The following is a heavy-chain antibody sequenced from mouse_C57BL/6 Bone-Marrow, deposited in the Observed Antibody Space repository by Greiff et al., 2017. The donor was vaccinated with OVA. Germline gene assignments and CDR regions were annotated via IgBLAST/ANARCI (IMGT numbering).Heavy chain of an antibody. J-gene: IGHJ4*01. Sequence: VKLVESGPGLVQPSQSLSITCTVSGFSLTSYGVHWVRQSPGKGLEWLGVIWSGGSTDYNAAFISRLSISKDNSKSQVFFKMNILQADDTAIYYCATIYYGYPYYAMDYWGQGTSVTVSS. CDR2: IWSGGST. D-gene: IGHD2-2*01. CDR3: ATIYYGYPYYAMDY. V-gene: IGHV2-2*01. CDR1: GFSLTSYG.